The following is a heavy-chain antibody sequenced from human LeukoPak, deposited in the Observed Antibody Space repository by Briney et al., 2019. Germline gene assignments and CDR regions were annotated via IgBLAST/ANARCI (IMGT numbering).Heavy chain of an antibody. J-gene: IGHJ4*02. CDR1: GFTFSSYW. D-gene: IGHD2-15*01. CDR3: ARVRGYCSGGSCYSLRHFDY. Sequence: GGSLRLSCAASGFTFSSYWMHWVRQAPGKGLVWVSRINSDGSSTSYADSVKGRFTISRDNAKNTLYLQMNSLRAEDTAVYYCARVRGYCSGGSCYSLRHFDYWGQGTLVTVSS. CDR2: INSDGSST. V-gene: IGHV3-74*01.